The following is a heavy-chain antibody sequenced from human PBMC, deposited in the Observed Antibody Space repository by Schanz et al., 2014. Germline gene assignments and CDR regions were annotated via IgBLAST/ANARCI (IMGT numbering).Heavy chain of an antibody. J-gene: IGHJ4*01. V-gene: IGHV3-30*02. CDR3: ATQYCSGTTCYTDSWDH. Sequence: VQLVESGGGLVKPGGSLILSCAASRLTFANEDIHWVRQAPGKGLEWVAYIRFDASAKYYGDSVEGRFTISRDNAKNTLYLQMTSLRAEDTAVYYCATQYCSGTTCYTDSWDHWGQGTLVTVSS. CDR1: RLTFANED. CDR2: IRFDASAK. D-gene: IGHD2-2*02.